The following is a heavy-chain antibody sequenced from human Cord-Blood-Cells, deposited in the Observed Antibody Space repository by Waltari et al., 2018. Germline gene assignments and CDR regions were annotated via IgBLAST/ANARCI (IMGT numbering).Heavy chain of an antibody. CDR1: GYSISSGYY. CDR3: ARDRGITYYDFWSGYYQFDY. J-gene: IGHJ4*02. D-gene: IGHD3-3*01. V-gene: IGHV4-38-2*02. CDR2: IYQSGST. Sequence: QVQLQESGPGPVKPSVTLSLNCAVSGYSISSGYYWGWIRQPPGKGLEWIGSIYQSGSTYYNPSLKSRVTISVDTSKNQFSLKLSSVTAADTAVYYCARDRGITYYDFWSGYYQFDYWGQGTLVTVSS.